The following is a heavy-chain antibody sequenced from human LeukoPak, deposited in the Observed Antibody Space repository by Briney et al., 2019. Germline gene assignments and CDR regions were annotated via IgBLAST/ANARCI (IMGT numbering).Heavy chain of an antibody. V-gene: IGHV1-69*13. CDR1: GYSFTAYY. Sequence: ASVKVSCKASGYSFTAYYMHWVRQAPGQGLEWMGGIVPIFGTTDYAQNFQGRLTITADESTSTAYMELSSLRSEDTAIYYCASVDYEAYYYCYMDVWGKGTTVTVSS. J-gene: IGHJ6*03. D-gene: IGHD4-17*01. CDR3: ASVDYEAYYYCYMDV. CDR2: IVPIFGTT.